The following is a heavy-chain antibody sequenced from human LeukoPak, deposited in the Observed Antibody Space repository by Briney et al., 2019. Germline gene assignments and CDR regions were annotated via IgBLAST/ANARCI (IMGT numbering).Heavy chain of an antibody. CDR3: ARGVYIAAAQYGY. V-gene: IGHV4-59*01. J-gene: IGHJ4*02. CDR1: GGSMSSYY. Sequence: SEPLSLTCTVSGGSMSSYYWSWIRQPPGKGLEWIGYIYYSGTTNYNPSLKSRVTISVDTSKNQFSLKLRSVTAADTAVYYCARGVYIAAAQYGYWGQGTLVTVSS. CDR2: IYYSGTT. D-gene: IGHD6-13*01.